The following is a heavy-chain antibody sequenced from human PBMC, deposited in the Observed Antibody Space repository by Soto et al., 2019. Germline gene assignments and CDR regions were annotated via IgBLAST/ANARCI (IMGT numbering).Heavy chain of an antibody. J-gene: IGHJ6*02. CDR2: ISAYNGNT. Sequence: QVQLVQSGAEVKKPGASVKVSCKASGYTFTSYGISWVRQAPGQGLAWMGWISAYNGNTKYAQKLQGRVTMTTDTSTSTAYMELRSLRSDDTAVYYCARARIRVAATVHYGMDVWGQGTTVTVSS. V-gene: IGHV1-18*01. CDR3: ARARIRVAATVHYGMDV. D-gene: IGHD6-13*01. CDR1: GYTFTSYG.